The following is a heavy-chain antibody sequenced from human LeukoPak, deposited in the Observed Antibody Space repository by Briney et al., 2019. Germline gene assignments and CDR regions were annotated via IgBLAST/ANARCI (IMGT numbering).Heavy chain of an antibody. CDR1: GFTFDDYA. CDR3: AKDRGANDAFDV. D-gene: IGHD1-26*01. J-gene: IGHJ3*01. V-gene: IGHV3-9*01. Sequence: PGGSLRLSCAASGFTFDDYAMHWVRQAPGKGLEWVSGISWNSGSIGYADSVKGRFTISRDNAKNSLYLQMNSLRAEDTALYYCAKDRGANDAFDVWGQGTMVTVSS. CDR2: ISWNSGSI.